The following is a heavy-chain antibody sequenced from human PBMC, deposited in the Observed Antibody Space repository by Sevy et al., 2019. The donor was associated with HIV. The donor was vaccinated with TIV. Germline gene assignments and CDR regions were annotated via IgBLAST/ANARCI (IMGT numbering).Heavy chain of an antibody. CDR1: GYTFNTYG. J-gene: IGHJ6*02. CDR3: ARERTRWQQLVEYYLGMDV. V-gene: IGHV1-18*01. CDR2: ISSYYGNT. Sequence: ASVNVSCKASGYTFNTYGISWVRQAPGQGLEWMGWISSYYGNTNFAQKFQGRVTMTTDTITNTAYMELTSLRSDDTAVYYCARERTRWQQLVEYYLGMDVWGQWTPVTVSS. D-gene: IGHD6-13*01.